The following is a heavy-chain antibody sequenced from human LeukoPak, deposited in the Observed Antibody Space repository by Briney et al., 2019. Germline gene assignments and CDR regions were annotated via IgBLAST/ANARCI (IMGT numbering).Heavy chain of an antibody. V-gene: IGHV1-46*01. CDR2: INPSGGST. Sequence: ASVKVSCKASGYTFTSYGISWVRQAPGQGLEWMGIINPSGGSTSYAQKFQGRVTLTRDTSTSTVYMELSSLRSEDTALYYCARERMSSHDYWGQGTLVTVSS. D-gene: IGHD6-19*01. CDR3: ARERMSSHDY. J-gene: IGHJ4*02. CDR1: GYTFTSYG.